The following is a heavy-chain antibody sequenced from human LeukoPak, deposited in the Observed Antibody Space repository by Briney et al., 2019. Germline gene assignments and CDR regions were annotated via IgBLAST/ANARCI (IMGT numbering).Heavy chain of an antibody. D-gene: IGHD6-13*01. J-gene: IGHJ4*02. V-gene: IGHV3-74*01. CDR1: GFTFSSYW. CDR3: AKERDSWYYFDY. CDR2: ISTDGSST. Sequence: QPGGSLRLSCAASGFTFSSYWMHWVRHAPGKGLVWVSRISTDGSSTSYADSVKGRFTISRDNAKNTLYLQMNSLRAEDTAVYYCAKERDSWYYFDYWGQGTLVTVSS.